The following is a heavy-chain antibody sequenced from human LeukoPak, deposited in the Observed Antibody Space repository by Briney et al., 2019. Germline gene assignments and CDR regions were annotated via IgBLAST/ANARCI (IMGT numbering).Heavy chain of an antibody. Sequence: GGSLRLSCAASGFTLSDYHMNRVREAPGKGLEWLSSITIISHYIYYAGAVRGRFTISRDNAKNSLYLQMNSLRGEDTAVYYCARSGGPGTYHQLRYNWFDPWGQGTLVPVSS. V-gene: IGHV3-21*01. CDR2: ITIISHYI. J-gene: IGHJ5*02. D-gene: IGHD3-10*01. CDR1: GFTLSDYH. CDR3: ARSGGPGTYHQLRYNWFDP.